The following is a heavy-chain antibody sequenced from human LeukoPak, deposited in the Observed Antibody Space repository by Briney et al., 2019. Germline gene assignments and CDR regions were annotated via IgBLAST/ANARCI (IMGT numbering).Heavy chain of an antibody. CDR1: GGTFSSYA. Sequence: GALVKVSCKASGGTFSSYAISWVRQAPGQGLEWMGGITPIFGTANYAQKFQGGVTITADESTSTAYMELSSLRSEDTAVYYCASGYDSSTYYFDYWGQGTLVTVSS. V-gene: IGHV1-69*13. CDR3: ASGYDSSTYYFDY. J-gene: IGHJ4*02. CDR2: ITPIFGTA. D-gene: IGHD5-12*01.